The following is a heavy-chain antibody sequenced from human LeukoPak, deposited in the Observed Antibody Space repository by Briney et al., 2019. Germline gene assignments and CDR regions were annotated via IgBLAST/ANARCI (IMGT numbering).Heavy chain of an antibody. J-gene: IGHJ4*02. V-gene: IGHV3-15*01. Sequence: GGSLRLSCAASGFTFSSYAMSWVRQAPGKGLEWVGRIKSKVDGATVDYAAPAKGRSTISRDDSKNVLYLQMNSLKTEDTAVYYCAADVPEPTAPIDYWGQGTLVTVSS. CDR1: GFTFSSYA. CDR3: AADVPEPTAPIDY. CDR2: IKSKVDGATV. D-gene: IGHD2-2*01.